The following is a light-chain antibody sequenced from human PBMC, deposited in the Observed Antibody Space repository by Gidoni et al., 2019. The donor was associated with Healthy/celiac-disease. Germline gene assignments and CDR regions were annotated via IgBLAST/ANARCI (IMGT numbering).Light chain of an antibody. Sequence: DIVLPHSPLSLPVTPGEPASISCRSSQSLLHSNGYNYLDWYLQKPGQSPQLLIYLGSNRASGVPDRFSGSGSGTDFTLKISRVEAEDVGVYYCMQALQTPLFTFGPGTKVDIK. CDR1: QSLLHSNGYNY. CDR3: MQALQTPLFT. CDR2: LGS. J-gene: IGKJ3*01. V-gene: IGKV2-28*01.